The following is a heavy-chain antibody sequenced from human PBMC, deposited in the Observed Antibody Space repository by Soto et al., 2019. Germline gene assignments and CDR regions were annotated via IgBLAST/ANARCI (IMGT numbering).Heavy chain of an antibody. Sequence: PSQTLALPCGISGASVSSRSSACNFIRQSPSRGLEWLGRTYYRSKWYNDYAVSVKSRITINPDTSKNQFSLHLNSVTPEDTAVYYCGTFLSTTSPDVWGEGTTVTVSS. V-gene: IGHV6-1*01. CDR1: GASVSSRSSA. D-gene: IGHD2-2*01. CDR2: TYYRSKWYN. CDR3: GTFLSTTSPDV. J-gene: IGHJ6*04.